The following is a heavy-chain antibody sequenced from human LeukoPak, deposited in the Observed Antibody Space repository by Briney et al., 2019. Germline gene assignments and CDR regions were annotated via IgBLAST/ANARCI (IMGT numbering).Heavy chain of an antibody. CDR2: INTNTGNP. CDR3: ARDESYSSGWSPGFDAFDI. D-gene: IGHD6-19*01. J-gene: IGHJ3*02. V-gene: IGHV7-4-1*02. Sequence: GASVKVSCKASGYTFTSYAMNWVRQAPGQGLEWMGWINTNTGNPTYAQGFTGRFVFSLDTSVSTAYLQISSLKAEDTAVYYCARDESYSSGWSPGFDAFDIWGQGTMVTVSS. CDR1: GYTFTSYA.